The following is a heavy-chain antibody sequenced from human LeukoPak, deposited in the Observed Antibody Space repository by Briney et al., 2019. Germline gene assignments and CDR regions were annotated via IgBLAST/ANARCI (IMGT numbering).Heavy chain of an antibody. CDR2: ISSSGTYV. Sequence: GGSLTLSCAASGFTFSSYSLNWVRQAPGKGLEWVSSISSSGTYVYYADSVKGRFTISRDNAKNSLSLQMNSLRADDAAVYYCARASSKQLAGYLPHGFYIWGQGTMLSVSS. V-gene: IGHV3-21*01. D-gene: IGHD3-9*01. CDR3: ARASSKQLAGYLPHGFYI. J-gene: IGHJ3*02. CDR1: GFTFSSYS.